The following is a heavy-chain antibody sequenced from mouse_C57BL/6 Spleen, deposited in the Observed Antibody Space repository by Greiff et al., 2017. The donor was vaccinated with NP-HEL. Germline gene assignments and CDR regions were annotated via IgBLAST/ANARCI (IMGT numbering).Heavy chain of an antibody. D-gene: IGHD2-4*01. CDR2: ISSGSSTI. Sequence: EVKLVESGGGLVKPGGSLKLSCAASGFTFSDYGMHWVRPAPETGLEWVAYISSGSSTIYYADTVQGRFTISRDNAKNTLFLQMTSLRSEDTAMYYCARRWYDYDEAWFAYWGQGTLVTVSA. V-gene: IGHV5-17*01. J-gene: IGHJ3*01. CDR3: ARRWYDYDEAWFAY. CDR1: GFTFSDYG.